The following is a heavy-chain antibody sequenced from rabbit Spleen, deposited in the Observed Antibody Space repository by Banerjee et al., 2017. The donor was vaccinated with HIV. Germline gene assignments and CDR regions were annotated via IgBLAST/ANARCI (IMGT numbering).Heavy chain of an antibody. V-gene: IGHV1S47*01. CDR3: ARDLPDVIGWNFNL. CDR1: GFDFSDRDV. D-gene: IGHD1-1*01. Sequence: QEQLVESGGGLVKPGASLTLTCKASGFDFSDRDVMCWARQAPGKGLEWIACINSATYKSVYAKWAKGPFTISRTTSLNTVTLQMTRVTAADTATYFCARDLPDVIGWNFNLWGQGTLVTVS. J-gene: IGHJ4*01. CDR2: INSATYKS.